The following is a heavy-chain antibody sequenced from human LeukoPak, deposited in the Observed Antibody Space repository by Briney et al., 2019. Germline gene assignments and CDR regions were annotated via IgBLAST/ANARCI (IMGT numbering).Heavy chain of an antibody. V-gene: IGHV3-11*06. CDR3: ARSLELSTVRSGFDI. D-gene: IGHD5-24*01. Sequence: PGGSLRLSCAASGFTFSDYYMSWIRQAPGKGLEWVLYISSSSSYTNYADSVKGRFTISRDNAKNSLYLQMNSLRVEDTAVYYCARSLELSTVRSGFDIWGQGTMVTVSS. CDR1: GFTFSDYY. CDR2: ISSSSSYT. J-gene: IGHJ3*02.